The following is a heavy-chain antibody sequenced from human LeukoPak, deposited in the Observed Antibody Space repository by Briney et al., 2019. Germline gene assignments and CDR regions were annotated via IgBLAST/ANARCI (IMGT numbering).Heavy chain of an antibody. CDR1: GGSISSYS. CDR3: ARLSTPVENSGHHLDY. D-gene: IGHD1-26*01. CDR2: IYYDGNT. J-gene: IGHJ4*02. Sequence: SETLSLTCTVSGGSISSYSWSWIRQPPGKGLEWIGYIYYDGNTNYNPSLKSRVTMSVDTSKNQFSLKLTSVTAADTAVYYCARLSTPVENSGHHLDYWGQGTLVTVFS. V-gene: IGHV4-59*01.